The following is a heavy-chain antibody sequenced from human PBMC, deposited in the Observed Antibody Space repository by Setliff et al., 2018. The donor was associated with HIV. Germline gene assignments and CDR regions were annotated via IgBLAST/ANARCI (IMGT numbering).Heavy chain of an antibody. V-gene: IGHV4-34*01. J-gene: IGHJ5*02. CDR1: GAPFSGFY. CDR2: INYSRVT. Sequence: KPSETLSLTCAVYGAPFSGFYWSWIRQTPGRGLEWIGEINYSRVTNYNPSLKSRVTISVDTSKNQFSLRMTSVRAGDTAVYYCASRVYYYDENRILREEGFVPWGQGTLVTVSS. CDR3: ASRVYYYDENRILREEGFVP. D-gene: IGHD3-22*01.